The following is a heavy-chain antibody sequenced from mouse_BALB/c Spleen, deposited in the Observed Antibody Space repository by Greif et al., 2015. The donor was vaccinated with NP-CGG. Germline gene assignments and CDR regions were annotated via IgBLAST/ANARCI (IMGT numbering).Heavy chain of an antibody. D-gene: IGHD1-2*01. Sequence: VQLQESGAELVKPGASVKLSCKASGYTFTSYYMYWVKQRPGQGLEWIGEINPSNGGTNFNEKFKSKATLTVDESSSTAYMQLSSLTSEDSAVYYCTREGTTATYFDYWGQGTTLTVSS. V-gene: IGHV1S81*02. J-gene: IGHJ2*01. CDR2: INPSNGGT. CDR1: GYTFTSYY. CDR3: TREGTTATYFDY.